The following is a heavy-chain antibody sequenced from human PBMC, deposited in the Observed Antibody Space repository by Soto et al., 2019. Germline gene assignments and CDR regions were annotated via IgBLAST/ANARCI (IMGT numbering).Heavy chain of an antibody. D-gene: IGHD3-3*01. Sequence: QITLNESGPTVVKPTETLTLTCTFSGFSLTTSGVGVGWVRQSPGKAPEWLAFIYWDDDKRYSTSLKSRLTITKDTSKNPVTLTMANVDPADTATYYCAPRVLRAVSGLVTTTAIYFDFWGQGTPVVVSS. J-gene: IGHJ4*02. CDR1: GFSLTTSGVG. V-gene: IGHV2-5*02. CDR3: APRVLRAVSGLVTTTAIYFDF. CDR2: IYWDDDK.